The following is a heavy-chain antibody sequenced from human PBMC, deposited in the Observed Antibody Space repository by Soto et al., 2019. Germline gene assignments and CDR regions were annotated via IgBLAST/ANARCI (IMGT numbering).Heavy chain of an antibody. CDR1: GFTFSSYG. V-gene: IGHV3-33*01. CDR2: IWYDGSNK. CDR3: ASDDSSGWYGAFEI. Sequence: GGSLRLSCAASGFTFSSYGMHWVRQAPGKGLEWVAVIWYDGSNKYYADSVKGRFTISRDNSKNTLYLQMNSLRAEDTALYSCASDDSSGWYGAFEIWGQGTMVTVSS. D-gene: IGHD6-19*01. J-gene: IGHJ3*02.